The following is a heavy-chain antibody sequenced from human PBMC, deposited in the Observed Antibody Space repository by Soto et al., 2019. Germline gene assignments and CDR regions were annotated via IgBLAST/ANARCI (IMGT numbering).Heavy chain of an antibody. D-gene: IGHD5-12*01. Sequence: VQLVESGGGVVQPGRSLRLSCAASGFTFRSYAMHWVRQAPGKGLEWVAVISYHGSNKYYADSVKGRFTISRDNSKNTLNLQMNSLRAEDTAVYYCASPMWRDGYNWGYFDLWGRGTLVTVSS. J-gene: IGHJ2*01. CDR2: ISYHGSNK. V-gene: IGHV3-30-3*01. CDR1: GFTFRSYA. CDR3: ASPMWRDGYNWGYFDL.